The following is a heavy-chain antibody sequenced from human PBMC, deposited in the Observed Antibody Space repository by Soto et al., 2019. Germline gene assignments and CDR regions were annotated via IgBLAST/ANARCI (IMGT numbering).Heavy chain of an antibody. CDR3: ARPFPADYDLGRYDPV. D-gene: IGHD3-3*01. CDR2: IYYSGST. J-gene: IGHJ6*02. Sequence: PSETLSLTCTVSGGSISSSSYYWGWIRQPPGKGLEWIGSIYYSGSTYYNPSLKSRVTISVDTSKNQFSLKLSSVTAADTAVYYCARPFPADYDLGRYDPVWGQGTTVTVSS. V-gene: IGHV4-39*01. CDR1: GGSISSSSYY.